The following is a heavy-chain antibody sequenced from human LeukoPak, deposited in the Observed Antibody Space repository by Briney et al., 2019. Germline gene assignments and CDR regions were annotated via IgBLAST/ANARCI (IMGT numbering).Heavy chain of an antibody. CDR2: IYYSGST. V-gene: IGHV4-59*08. CDR3: ARHVRDTAMVVFDY. CDR1: GGSISSYY. Sequence: SETLSLTCTVSGGSISSYYWSWIRQPPGKGLEWIGYIYYSGSTNYNPSLKSRVTISVDTSKNQFSLKLSSVTAADTAVYYCARHVRDTAMVVFDYWGQGTLVTVSS. D-gene: IGHD5-18*01. J-gene: IGHJ4*02.